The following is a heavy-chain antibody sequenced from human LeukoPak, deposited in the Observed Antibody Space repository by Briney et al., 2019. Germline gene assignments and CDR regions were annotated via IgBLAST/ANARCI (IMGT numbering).Heavy chain of an antibody. V-gene: IGHV3-30*02. Sequence: PAGSLRLSCAASGFTFSSYVMHWVRQAPGKGLEGVDSIPFDGSEIYYGESVRGRFTISRESSKNTLYLQMNSLRVEDTTVYSCAKDREGRGYNYGSYFDSWGQGTLVTVSS. CDR3: AKDREGRGYNYGSYFDS. CDR2: IPFDGSEI. J-gene: IGHJ4*02. CDR1: GFTFSSYV. D-gene: IGHD5-18*01.